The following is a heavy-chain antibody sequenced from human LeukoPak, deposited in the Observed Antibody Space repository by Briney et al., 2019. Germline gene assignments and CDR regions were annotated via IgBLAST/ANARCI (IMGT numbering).Heavy chain of an antibody. Sequence: SETLSLTCTVSGGSISSYYWSWIRQPAGKGLEWIGRIYTSGTTNYNPSLKSRVTMSVDTSKNQFSLKLSSVTAADTAVYYCARLYCSSTSCYWTNRFDPWGQGTLVTVSS. CDR2: IYTSGTT. J-gene: IGHJ5*02. D-gene: IGHD2-2*01. CDR3: ARLYCSSTSCYWTNRFDP. CDR1: GGSISSYY. V-gene: IGHV4-4*07.